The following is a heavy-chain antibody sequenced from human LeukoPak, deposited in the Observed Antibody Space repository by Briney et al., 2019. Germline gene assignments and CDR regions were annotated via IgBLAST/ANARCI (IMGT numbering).Heavy chain of an antibody. J-gene: IGHJ4*02. CDR2: ISAYNGNT. Sequence: ASVKVSCKTSGYTFTTYGITWVRQAPGQGLEWMGWISAYNGNTAYAQKFQGRVTVTTDTSTRTASMDLRSLRSDDTAVYYCAIVDTTVGFDYWGRGPLVTVSS. V-gene: IGHV1-18*04. CDR3: AIVDTTVGFDY. D-gene: IGHD5-18*01. CDR1: GYTFTTYG.